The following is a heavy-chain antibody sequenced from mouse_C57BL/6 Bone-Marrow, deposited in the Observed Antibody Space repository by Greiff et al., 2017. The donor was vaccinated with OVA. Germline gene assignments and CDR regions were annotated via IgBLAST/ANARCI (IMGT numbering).Heavy chain of an antibody. CDR1: GYTFTSYW. D-gene: IGHD1-1*01. J-gene: IGHJ1*03. V-gene: IGHV1-55*01. Sequence: QVQLQQSGAELVKPGASVKMSCKASGYTFTSYWITWVKQRPGQGLEWIGDIYPGSGSTNYNEKFKSKATLTVDTSSSTAYMQLSSLTSEDSAVYYCAITTVVATRGYFDVWGTGTTVTVSS. CDR2: IYPGSGST. CDR3: AITTVVATRGYFDV.